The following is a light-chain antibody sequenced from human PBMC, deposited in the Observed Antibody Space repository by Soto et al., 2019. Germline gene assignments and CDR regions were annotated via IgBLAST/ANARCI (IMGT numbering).Light chain of an antibody. V-gene: IGKV3-11*01. CDR1: QSVSSY. CDR2: DAS. Sequence: EIVLTQSPATLSLSPGERATLSCRASQSVSSYLAWYQHKPGQAPRLLIYDASNRATGIPARFSGSGSGTDFTLTICSLEPEDFAVYYCQQRSNWPKTFGGGTKVEIK. J-gene: IGKJ4*01. CDR3: QQRSNWPKT.